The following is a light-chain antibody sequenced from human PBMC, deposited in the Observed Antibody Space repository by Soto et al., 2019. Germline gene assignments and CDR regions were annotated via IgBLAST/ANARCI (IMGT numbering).Light chain of an antibody. V-gene: IGKV1-39*01. CDR2: AAS. CDR3: QQSFSAPFT. Sequence: IQLTQSPSSLSASVGDRVTITCRASQDIAIYLAWYQQKPGEAPKVLIYAASTLQGGVPSRFSGSGSGTDFTLTINSLQPEDFATYYCQQSFSAPFTFGPGTKVDIK. J-gene: IGKJ3*01. CDR1: QDIAIY.